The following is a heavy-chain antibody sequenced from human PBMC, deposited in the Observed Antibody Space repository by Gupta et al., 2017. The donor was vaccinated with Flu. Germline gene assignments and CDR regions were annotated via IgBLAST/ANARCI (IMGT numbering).Heavy chain of an antibody. J-gene: IGHJ3*02. V-gene: IGHV3-13*04. CDR3: ARKNAVAGDAFDI. Sequence: EVQLVECGGGLVQPGGSLRLSCAASGFTFSSYDMHRVRQATGKGLEGVSAIGNAGDTYYPGSVKSQFTISRENAKNSLYLQMNSLRAGDTAVYYCARKNAVAGDAFDIWGQGTMVTVSS. CDR1: GFTFSSYD. D-gene: IGHD6-19*01. CDR2: IGNAGDT.